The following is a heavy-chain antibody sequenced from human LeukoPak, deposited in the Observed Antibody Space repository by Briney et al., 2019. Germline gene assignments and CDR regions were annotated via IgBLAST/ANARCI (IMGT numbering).Heavy chain of an antibody. V-gene: IGHV1-18*01. CDR1: GYTFTSYG. Sequence: ASVKVSCKASGYTFTSYGISWVRQAPGQGLEWMGWISAYNGNTNYAQKLQGRVTMTTDTSTSTAYMELRSLRSDDTAVYYCARVGGGSGSYYHVIYAFDIWGQGTMVTVSS. D-gene: IGHD3-10*01. J-gene: IGHJ3*02. CDR3: ARVGGGSGSYYHVIYAFDI. CDR2: ISAYNGNT.